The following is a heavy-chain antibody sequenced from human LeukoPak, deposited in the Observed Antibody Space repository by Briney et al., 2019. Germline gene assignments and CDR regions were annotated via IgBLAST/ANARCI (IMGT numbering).Heavy chain of an antibody. V-gene: IGHV3-23*01. Sequence: SGGSLRLSCAASGFTFSNAWMSWVRQAPGKGLEWVSAISGSGGSTYYADSVKGRFTISRDNSKNTLYLQMNSLRAEDTAVYYCARDVGYFTFDYWGQGTLVTVSS. CDR2: ISGSGGST. D-gene: IGHD2/OR15-2a*01. CDR3: ARDVGYFTFDY. J-gene: IGHJ4*02. CDR1: GFTFSNAW.